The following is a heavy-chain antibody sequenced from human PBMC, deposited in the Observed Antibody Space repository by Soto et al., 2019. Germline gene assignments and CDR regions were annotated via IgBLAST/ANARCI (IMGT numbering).Heavy chain of an antibody. Sequence: GGCLRRSCAAPGFPFYYHSIGAVHQGPGEGLEWVSVITGSGSDTYYVDSVKGRFTISRDNSENTLYLQMNSLRAEDTAIYYCAKLGSSSWSPHYYVDYWGQGTRVTVSS. CDR1: GFPFYYHS. V-gene: IGHV3-23*01. D-gene: IGHD2-2*01. CDR2: ITGSGSDT. CDR3: AKLGSSSWSPHYYVDY. J-gene: IGHJ4*02.